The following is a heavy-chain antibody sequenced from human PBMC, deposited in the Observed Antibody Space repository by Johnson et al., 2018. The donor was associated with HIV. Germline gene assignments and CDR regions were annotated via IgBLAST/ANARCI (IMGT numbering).Heavy chain of an antibody. CDR3: AKERGGYCSSTSCYGDAFDI. CDR2: ISWNSGSI. D-gene: IGHD2-2*01. V-gene: IGHV3-9*01. J-gene: IGHJ3*02. Sequence: VQLLESGGGLVQPGGSLRLSCAASGFTFSSYAMHWVRQAPGKGLEWVSVISWNSGSIGYADSVKGRFTISRDNAKNSLYLQMNSLRAEDTALYYCAKERGGYCSSTSCYGDAFDIWGQGTMVTVSS. CDR1: GFTFSSYA.